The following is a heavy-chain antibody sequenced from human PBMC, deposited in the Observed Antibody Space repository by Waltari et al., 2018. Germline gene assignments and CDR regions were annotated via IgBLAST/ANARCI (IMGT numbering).Heavy chain of an antibody. CDR2: LDPAAGKA. D-gene: IGHD2-15*01. V-gene: IGHV1-24*01. CDR1: GYTLTGLS. Sequence: QVQVVQSGAEVKKPGASVKVSCKLSGYTLTGLSIHWVRRLPGKGLAWMGRLDPAAGKATSAQKCQGRVTMTEHPSIDTAYMELSSLRSEDTAVYYCHLTGRNSVIAAAASPAYYSYMGVWGRGTAVTVSS. CDR3: HLTGRNSVIAAAASPAYYSYMGV. J-gene: IGHJ6*03.